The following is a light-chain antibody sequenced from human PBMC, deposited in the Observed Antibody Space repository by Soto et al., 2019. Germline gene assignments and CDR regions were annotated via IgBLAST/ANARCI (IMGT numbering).Light chain of an antibody. J-gene: IGKJ1*01. Sequence: EIVLTQSPGTLSLSPGERATLSCRASQSVSSNYLAWFQQKPGQAPRLLIYAASSRATGIPDRFSGSGSGTDFTLTISRLEPEDFVVYYCQQYGSSPQTFGQGTKVEIK. CDR1: QSVSSNY. V-gene: IGKV3-20*01. CDR3: QQYGSSPQT. CDR2: AAS.